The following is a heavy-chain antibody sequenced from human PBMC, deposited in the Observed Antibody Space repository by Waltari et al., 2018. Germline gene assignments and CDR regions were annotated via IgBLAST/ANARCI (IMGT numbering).Heavy chain of an antibody. V-gene: IGHV3-7*01. J-gene: IGHJ5*02. CDR1: GFSFTNSW. Sequence: VPLVASGGGLIQPGGCRRLCGAASGFSFTNSWMSWVRQAPGKGPEGVANLKQDASEKYYVDSVKGRFTISRDNAKNLLFLQMTTLRVEDTAVYYCARDSDVGFDRWGQGTLVTVSS. CDR2: LKQDASEK. CDR3: ARDSDVGFDR.